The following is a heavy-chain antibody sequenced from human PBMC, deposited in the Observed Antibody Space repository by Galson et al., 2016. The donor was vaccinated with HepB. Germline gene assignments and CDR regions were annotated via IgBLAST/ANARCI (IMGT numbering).Heavy chain of an antibody. J-gene: IGHJ3*02. CDR3: ARLNSWTAAFDI. D-gene: IGHD2/OR15-2a*01. CDR2: LNPDSGDT. V-gene: IGHV1-8*01. CDR1: VNTFTSYD. Sequence: SVKVSCKASVNTFTSYDINWVRQATGQGLEWMGWLNPDSGDTDYARNFQGRVTMTRNTSIGTAYMELSSLRSEDTAVYYCARLNSWTAAFDIWGQGTMVTASS.